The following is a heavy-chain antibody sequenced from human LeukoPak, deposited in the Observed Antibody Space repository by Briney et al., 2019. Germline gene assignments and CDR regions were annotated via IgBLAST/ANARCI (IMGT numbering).Heavy chain of an antibody. V-gene: IGHV3-30*18. CDR2: ISYDGSNK. CDR1: GFTFSSYG. J-gene: IGHJ6*02. CDR3: AKVMVRGVIIINSYYYYGMDV. D-gene: IGHD3-10*01. Sequence: PGGSLRLSCAASGFTFSSYGMHWVRQAPGKGLEWVAVISYDGSNKYYADSVKGRFTISRDNSKNTLYLQMNSLRAEDTAVYYCAKVMVRGVIIINSYYYYGMDVWGQGTTVTVSS.